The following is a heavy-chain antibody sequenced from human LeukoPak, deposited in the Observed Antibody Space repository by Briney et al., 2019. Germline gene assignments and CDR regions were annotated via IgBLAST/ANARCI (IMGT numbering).Heavy chain of an antibody. Sequence: GGSLRLSCAASGFTFSSYGMHWVRQAPGKGLEWVAVIWYDGSNKYYADSVKGRFTVSRDNAENSLYLQMNSLRAEDTAVYYCARDFEFSYDFWSGYYAGFDPWGQGTLVTVSS. D-gene: IGHD3-3*01. V-gene: IGHV3-33*01. CDR2: IWYDGSNK. CDR1: GFTFSSYG. CDR3: ARDFEFSYDFWSGYYAGFDP. J-gene: IGHJ5*02.